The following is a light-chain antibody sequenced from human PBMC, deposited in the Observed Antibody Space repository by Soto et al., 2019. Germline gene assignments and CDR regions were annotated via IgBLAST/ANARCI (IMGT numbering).Light chain of an antibody. J-gene: IGKJ4*01. CDR3: QQRSNWPRT. Sequence: EIVLTQSPATLSLSPGERATLSCRASQSVSSYLAWYQQKPGQAPRLLIYDASNSATGIPARLSGSGSGTDFTLTIRSPEPEDFAVYYCQQRSNWPRTFGGGTKVEIK. CDR1: QSVSSY. CDR2: DAS. V-gene: IGKV3-11*01.